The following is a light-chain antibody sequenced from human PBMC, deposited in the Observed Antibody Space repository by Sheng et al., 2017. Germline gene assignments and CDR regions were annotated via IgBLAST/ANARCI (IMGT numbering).Light chain of an antibody. CDR1: NIGNKN. CDR2: DNS. V-gene: IGLV3-21*02. Sequence: SSVLTQPPSVSVAPGQTARVTCEGNNIGNKNVHWYQQKPGQAPVLVVYDNSVRPSGIPERFSGSLSGNTAALTIRRVEAGDEADFYCQLWDISGDHWVFGGGTRLTVL. CDR3: QLWDISGDHWV. J-gene: IGLJ3*02.